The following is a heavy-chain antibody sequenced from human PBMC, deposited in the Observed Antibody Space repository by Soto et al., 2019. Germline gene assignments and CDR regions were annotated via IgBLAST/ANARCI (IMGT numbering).Heavy chain of an antibody. V-gene: IGHV4-30-4*01. CDR3: ATMGTPVTGLYYFDY. Sequence: QVQLQESGPGLVKPSQTLSLTCTVSSGSISSGNYYWSWIRQPPGKGLEWIGFISYSGTTHYSASLRSRVSISVDTSKNQFSLDLSSVTAADTAVYYCATMGTPVTGLYYFDYWGQGTLVTVPS. CDR1: SGSISSGNYY. J-gene: IGHJ4*02. D-gene: IGHD4-17*01. CDR2: ISYSGTT.